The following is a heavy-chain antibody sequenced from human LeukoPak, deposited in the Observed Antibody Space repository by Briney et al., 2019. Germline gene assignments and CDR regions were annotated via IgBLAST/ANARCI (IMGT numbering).Heavy chain of an antibody. CDR3: ARRYYGSESYYFDY. CDR1: GYSFTKYW. J-gene: IGHJ4*02. V-gene: IGHV5-51*01. Sequence: GESLKISCKGSGYSFTKYWIAWVRQMPGKGLEWMGIIYPGDSDTRYSPSFQGQVTISVDKSISTAYLQWSSLKASDTAMYYCARRYYGSESYYFDYWGQGTLVTVSS. D-gene: IGHD3-10*01. CDR2: IYPGDSDT.